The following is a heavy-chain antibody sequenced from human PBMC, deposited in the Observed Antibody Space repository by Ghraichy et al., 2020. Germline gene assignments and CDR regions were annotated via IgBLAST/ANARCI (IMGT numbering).Heavy chain of an antibody. CDR2: ISGSGGST. CDR3: AKDLEWELLTGLFAY. J-gene: IGHJ4*02. D-gene: IGHD1-26*01. Sequence: GESLNISCAASGFTFSSYAMSWVRQAPGKGLEWVSAISGSGGSTYYADSVKGRFTISRDNSKNTLYLQMNSLRAEDTAVYYCAKDLEWELLTGLFAYWGQGTLVTVSS. V-gene: IGHV3-23*01. CDR1: GFTFSSYA.